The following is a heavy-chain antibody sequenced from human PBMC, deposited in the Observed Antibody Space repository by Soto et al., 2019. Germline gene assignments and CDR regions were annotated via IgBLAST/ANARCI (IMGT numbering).Heavy chain of an antibody. Sequence: QVQLQESGPRLVQPSETLSLTCRVSNGSISTYYWTWVRQPPGKGLEWIGYVYYSGSTNYNPSLKSRVAMSVDTSKNQFSLELKSVTAAGTATYYCVRDYLLTGFDTWGQGTLVTVSA. V-gene: IGHV4-59*01. CDR2: VYYSGST. D-gene: IGHD3-9*01. CDR1: NGSISTYY. J-gene: IGHJ5*02. CDR3: VRDYLLTGFDT.